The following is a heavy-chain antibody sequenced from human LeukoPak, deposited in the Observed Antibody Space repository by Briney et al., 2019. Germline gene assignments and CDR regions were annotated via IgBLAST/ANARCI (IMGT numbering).Heavy chain of an antibody. CDR3: AKEYTGTFSPFPSYFDN. CDR2: ISASTGSS. Sequence: GGSLRLSCAASGFTFSSYAMSWVRQAPGKGLEWVSSISASTGSSEYADSVKGRFTISRDNSKNILFLQMNSLRAEDTAIYYCAKEYTGTFSPFPSYFDNWGQGTLVTVSS. J-gene: IGHJ4*02. D-gene: IGHD1-26*01. V-gene: IGHV3-23*01. CDR1: GFTFSSYA.